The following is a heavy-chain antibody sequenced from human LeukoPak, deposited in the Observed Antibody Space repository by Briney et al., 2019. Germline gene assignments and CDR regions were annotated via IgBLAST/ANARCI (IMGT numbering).Heavy chain of an antibody. CDR2: IKQDGSEI. CDR1: GFTFSSYW. CDR3: ARDQGSMIVVRTTSWYFDL. Sequence: GGSLRLSCAASGFTFSSYWMSWVRQAPGKGLEWVANIKQDGSEIYYVDSVKGRFTISRDNAKNSLYLQINSLRAEDTAVYYCARDQGSMIVVRTTSWYFDLWGRGTLVTVSS. J-gene: IGHJ2*01. D-gene: IGHD3-22*01. V-gene: IGHV3-7*01.